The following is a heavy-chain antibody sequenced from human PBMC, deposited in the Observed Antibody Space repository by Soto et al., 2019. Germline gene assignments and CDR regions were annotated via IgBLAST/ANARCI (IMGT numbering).Heavy chain of an antibody. CDR3: ARDTGMATVTTGDYYYMDV. Sequence: GGSLRLSCAASGFTFSSYAMHWVRQAPGKGLEYVSAISSNGGSTYYANSVKGRFTISRDNSKNTLYLQMGSLRAEDMAVYYCARDTGMATVTTGDYYYMDVWGKGTTVTVSS. J-gene: IGHJ6*03. CDR2: ISSNGGST. D-gene: IGHD4-17*01. CDR1: GFTFSSYA. V-gene: IGHV3-64*01.